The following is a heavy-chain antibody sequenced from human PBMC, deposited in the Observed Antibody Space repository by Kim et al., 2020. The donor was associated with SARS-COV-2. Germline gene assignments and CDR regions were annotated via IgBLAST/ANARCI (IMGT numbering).Heavy chain of an antibody. Sequence: SETLTLTCTVSGGSISSSSYYWGWIRQPPGKGLVWIGSFYYSGSTYYNPSLKSLATISVDTSKNQFSLKLSSVTAADTAVYYCARLGNMGGNYNDSSGHYGGYVGYWGQKTLVTVSS. CDR2: FYYSGST. D-gene: IGHD3-22*01. CDR3: ARLGNMGGNYNDSSGHYGGYVGY. J-gene: IGHJ4*02. CDR1: GGSISSSSYY. V-gene: IGHV4-39*01.